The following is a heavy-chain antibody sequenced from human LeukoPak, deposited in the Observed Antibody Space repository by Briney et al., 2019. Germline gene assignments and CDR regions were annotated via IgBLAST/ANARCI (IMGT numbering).Heavy chain of an antibody. D-gene: IGHD6-19*01. CDR2: ISGGGERT. CDR3: GKDGGQYSSGPEFDP. V-gene: IGHV3-23*01. J-gene: IGHJ5*02. Sequence: GGSLRLSCAASGIVFSNTAMNWARQSPGRGLEWVSAISGGGERTFYADSVKGRFTISRDNSKNMVYLQMNSLRADDTAIYYCGKDGGQYSSGPEFDPRGQGALGTVSS. CDR1: GIVFSNTA.